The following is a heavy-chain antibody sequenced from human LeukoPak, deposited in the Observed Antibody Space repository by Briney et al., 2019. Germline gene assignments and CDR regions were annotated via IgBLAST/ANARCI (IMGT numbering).Heavy chain of an antibody. V-gene: IGHV3-30-3*01. J-gene: IGHJ6*02. CDR2: ISYDGSNK. D-gene: IGHD3-22*01. CDR1: GFTFSSYA. Sequence: GGSLRLSCAASGFTFSSYAMHWVRQAPGKGLEWVAVISYDGSNKYYADSVKGRFTISRDNSKNTLYLQMNSLRAGDTAVYYCARDKGITMIRGVIYGMDVWGQGTTVTVSS. CDR3: ARDKGITMIRGVIYGMDV.